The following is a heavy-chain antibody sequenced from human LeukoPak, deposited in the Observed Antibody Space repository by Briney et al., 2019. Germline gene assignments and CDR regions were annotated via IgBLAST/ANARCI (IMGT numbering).Heavy chain of an antibody. Sequence: SETLSLTCSVSGGSISFYHWSWIRQSPGKELEWIGDISESGSTNYMPSLKSRVTISVDTSDQFSLKLSSVTAADTAVYYCARAGSGWYGGRLFEFWGPGALVAVSS. CDR3: ARAGSGWYGGRLFEF. CDR2: ISESGST. D-gene: IGHD6-13*01. V-gene: IGHV4-59*01. J-gene: IGHJ4*02. CDR1: GGSISFYH.